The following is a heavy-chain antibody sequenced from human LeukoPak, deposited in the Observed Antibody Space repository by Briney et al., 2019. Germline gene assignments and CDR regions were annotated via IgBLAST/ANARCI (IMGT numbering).Heavy chain of an antibody. D-gene: IGHD6-19*01. CDR2: INHSGST. J-gene: IGHJ5*02. CDR1: GESFSGYY. Sequence: PSETLSLTCAVYGESFSGYYWSWIRQSPGKGLEWIGEINHSGSTNYNPSLKSRVTISVDTSKTQFSMKLDSVTAADTAVYYCARDSGGSGWQNWFDPWGQGTLVIVSS. V-gene: IGHV4-34*01. CDR3: ARDSGGSGWQNWFDP.